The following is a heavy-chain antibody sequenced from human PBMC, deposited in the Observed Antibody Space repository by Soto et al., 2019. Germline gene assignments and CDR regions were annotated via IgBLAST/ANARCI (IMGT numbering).Heavy chain of an antibody. V-gene: IGHV3-74*01. CDR2: INSDGSST. J-gene: IGHJ4*02. D-gene: IGHD6-19*01. CDR1: GFTFSSYW. Sequence: EVQLVESGGGLVQPGGSLRVSCAASGFTFSSYWMHWVRQAPGKGLVWVSRINSDGSSTSYADSVKGRFTISRDNAKNTLYLQMNRLRAEDTAIYSCARRGAVAGLHYWGQGTLVTVSS. CDR3: ARRGAVAGLHY.